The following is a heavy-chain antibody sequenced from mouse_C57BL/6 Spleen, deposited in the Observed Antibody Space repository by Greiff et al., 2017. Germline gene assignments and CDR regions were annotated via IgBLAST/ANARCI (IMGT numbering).Heavy chain of an antibody. CDR3: ARHGGTGAMDY. Sequence: EVQGVESGGGLVQPGGSLKLSCAASGFTFSDYYMYWVRQTPEKRLEWVAYISNGGGSTYYPDTVKGRFTISRDNAKNTLYLQMSRLKSEDTAMYYCARHGGTGAMDYWGQGTSVTVSS. J-gene: IGHJ4*01. V-gene: IGHV5-12*01. CDR2: ISNGGGST. D-gene: IGHD3-3*01. CDR1: GFTFSDYY.